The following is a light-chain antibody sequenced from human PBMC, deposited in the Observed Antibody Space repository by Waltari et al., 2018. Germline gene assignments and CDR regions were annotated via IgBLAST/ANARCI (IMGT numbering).Light chain of an antibody. CDR1: QSVSSSY. CDR3: QQYGSSPRT. CDR2: GAS. Sequence: IVLTPSPGTLSLSPGDRAPLSCRASQSVSSSYLAWYQQKPGQAPRLLIYGASSRATGITDRFSGSGSGTDCTLTISRLEPEDFAVYYWQQYGSSPRTFGQGTKVEIK. V-gene: IGKV3-20*01. J-gene: IGKJ1*01.